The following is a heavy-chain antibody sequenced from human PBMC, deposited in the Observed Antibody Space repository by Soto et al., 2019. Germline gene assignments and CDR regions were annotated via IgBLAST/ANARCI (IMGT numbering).Heavy chain of an antibody. CDR3: ARRASRGYLFDF. V-gene: IGHV1-18*01. CDR2: ISGYNGNT. J-gene: IGHJ4*02. D-gene: IGHD3-22*01. Sequence: ASVKVSCKASGYSFSIFGFSWVRQAPGQGLEWMGWISGYNGNTDYAQKLQGRVTMTTDTSTSTAYMELRSLRSDDTAVYYCARRASRGYLFDFWGQGTLVTVSS. CDR1: GYSFSIFG.